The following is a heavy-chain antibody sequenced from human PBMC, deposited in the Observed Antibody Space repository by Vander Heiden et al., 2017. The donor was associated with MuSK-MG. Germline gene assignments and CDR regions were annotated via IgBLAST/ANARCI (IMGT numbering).Heavy chain of an antibody. CDR3: AKSAMGPYYYGMDV. CDR2: ISGSGGGT. CDR1: GFTFSSYA. Sequence: EVQLLESGGGLVQPGGSLRLSCAASGFTFSSYAMSWVRQAPGKGLEWVSGISGSGGGTYYADSVKGRFTISRDNSKNTLFLQMNSLRAEDTAVYYCAKSAMGPYYYGMDVWGQGTTVTVSS. V-gene: IGHV3-23*01. D-gene: IGHD3-16*01. J-gene: IGHJ6*02.